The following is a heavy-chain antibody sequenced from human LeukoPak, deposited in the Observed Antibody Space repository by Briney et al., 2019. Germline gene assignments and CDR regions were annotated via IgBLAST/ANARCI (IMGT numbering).Heavy chain of an antibody. CDR2: INYNGAIT. D-gene: IGHD3-3*02. Sequence: GGALRLSCATSGFTFVDYGLSWVRRAPGKGLEWLCAINYNGAITDYADSVKGRFTISRDNAKNSLYLRMDSLRAEDTALYYCARDRLGPSFSVSHFDLWGQGTLVTVSS. CDR3: ARDRLGPSFSVSHFDL. CDR1: GFTFVDYG. V-gene: IGHV3-20*04. J-gene: IGHJ4*02.